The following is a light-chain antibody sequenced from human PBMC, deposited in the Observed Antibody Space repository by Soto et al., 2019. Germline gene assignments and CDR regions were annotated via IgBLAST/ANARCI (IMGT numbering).Light chain of an antibody. CDR2: AAS. CDR1: QSLGTN. V-gene: IGKV3D-15*01. Sequence: EVVMTQSPATLSVAPGERATLSCRASQSLGTNLAWYQQKPGQTPRLLIYAASTRGTGVPARFSGSGSWTDFTLTITSLQSEDFAVYYCQQYNHWPLTFSGGTKVEL. J-gene: IGKJ4*01. CDR3: QQYNHWPLT.